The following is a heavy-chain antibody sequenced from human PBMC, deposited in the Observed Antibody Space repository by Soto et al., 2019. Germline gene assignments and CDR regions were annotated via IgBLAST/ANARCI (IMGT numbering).Heavy chain of an antibody. J-gene: IGHJ4*02. CDR2: IYYSGST. CDR1: GGSISSGGYY. V-gene: IGHV4-31*03. CDR3: AREGARGNRGKNWVY. D-gene: IGHD3-10*01. Sequence: QVQLQESGPGLVKPSQTLSLTCTVSGGSISSGGYYWSWIRQHPGKGLEWIGYIYYSGSTYYNPSLKSRVTISVDTSKNQFSRKLSSVTAADTAVYYCAREGARGNRGKNWVYWGQGTLVTVSS.